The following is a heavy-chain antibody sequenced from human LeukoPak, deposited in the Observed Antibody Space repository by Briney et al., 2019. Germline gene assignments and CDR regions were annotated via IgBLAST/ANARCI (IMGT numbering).Heavy chain of an antibody. Sequence: SSVTVSFKASGGTFSSYAISWVRQAPGQGLEWMGGVIPIFGTANYSQKFQGRVTITTDESTSTAYMELSSLRSEDTAVYYCARGSVVGATSILRYWGQGTLVTVSS. CDR1: GGTFSSYA. J-gene: IGHJ4*02. V-gene: IGHV1-69*05. CDR2: VIPIFGTA. D-gene: IGHD1-26*01. CDR3: ARGSVVGATSILRY.